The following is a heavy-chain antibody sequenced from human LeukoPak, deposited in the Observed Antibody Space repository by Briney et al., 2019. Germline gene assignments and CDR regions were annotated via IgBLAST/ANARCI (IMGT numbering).Heavy chain of an antibody. J-gene: IGHJ3*02. V-gene: IGHV4-59*08. CDR1: GGSISSYY. CDR3: ARSSPPTYYYDSSGYYAFDI. D-gene: IGHD3-22*01. Sequence: SETLSLTCTVSGGSISSYYWSWIRQPPGKGLEWIGYIYYSGSTNYNPSLKSRVTISVDTSKNQFSLKLSSVTAADTAVYYCARSSPPTYYYDSSGYYAFDIWGQGTMVTVSS. CDR2: IYYSGST.